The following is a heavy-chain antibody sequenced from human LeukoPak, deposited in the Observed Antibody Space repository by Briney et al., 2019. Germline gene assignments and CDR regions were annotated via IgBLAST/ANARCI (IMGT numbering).Heavy chain of an antibody. CDR1: GYSFTSYW. CDR3: ARHRYDSSGYLDY. Sequence: ASVKVSCTGSGYSFTSYWIGWVRQMPGKGLEWMGIIYPGDSDTRYSPSFQGQVTISADKSISTACLQWSSLKASDTAMYYCARHRYDSSGYLDYWGQGTLVTVSS. D-gene: IGHD3-22*01. J-gene: IGHJ4*02. V-gene: IGHV5-51*01. CDR2: IYPGDSDT.